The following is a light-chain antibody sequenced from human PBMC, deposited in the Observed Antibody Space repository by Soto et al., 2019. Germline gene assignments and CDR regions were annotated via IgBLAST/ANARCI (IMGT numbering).Light chain of an antibody. V-gene: IGKV3-15*01. CDR2: GAS. CDR1: QSVSSN. CDR3: QQYNNWPPGT. Sequence: EIVMTQSPATLSVSPGERATLSCRASQSVSSNLAWYQQKPGQAPRLLIYGASTRATGIPARFSGSGSGTEFTLIISSLQSEDFVVYYCQQYNNWPPGTFGQGTKVEIK. J-gene: IGKJ1*01.